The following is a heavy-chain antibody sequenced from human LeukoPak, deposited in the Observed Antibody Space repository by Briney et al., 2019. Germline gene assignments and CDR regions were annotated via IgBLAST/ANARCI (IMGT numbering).Heavy chain of an antibody. CDR1: GFTFSDYY. CDR3: ARYDFWSGYPYYGTDV. V-gene: IGHV3-11*01. D-gene: IGHD3-3*01. CDR2: ISSSGSTI. J-gene: IGHJ6*02. Sequence: GGSLRLSCAASGFTFSDYYMSWIRQAPGKGLEWVSYISSSGSTIYYADSVKGRFTISRDNAKNSLYLQMNSLRAEDTAVYYCARYDFWSGYPYYGTDVWGQGTTVTVSS.